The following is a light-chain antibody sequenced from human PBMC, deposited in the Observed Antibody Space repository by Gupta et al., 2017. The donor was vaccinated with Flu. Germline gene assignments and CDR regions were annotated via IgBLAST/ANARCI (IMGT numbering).Light chain of an antibody. J-gene: IGLJ1*01. V-gene: IGLV1-40*01. CDR2: ANI. CDR1: SSNIGAGYD. CDR3: QSYDSSVYV. Sequence: QSVLTQPPSVSGAPGQRVTISCPGSSSNIGAGYDVHWYQQLPGTAPKLLIYANIYRPSGAPARFSGSKSGTSASLAITGLQAEDEADYYCQSYDSSVYVFGSGTKVTVL.